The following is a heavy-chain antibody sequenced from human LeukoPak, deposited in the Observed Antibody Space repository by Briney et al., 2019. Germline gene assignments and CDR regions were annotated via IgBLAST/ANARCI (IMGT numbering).Heavy chain of an antibody. CDR3: AKRGVVIRVILVGFHKEAYYFDS. Sequence: GGSLRLSCAVSGITLSNYGMSWVRQAPGKGLEWVAGISDSGGRTNYADSVKGRFTISRDNPKNTLYLQMNSLRVEDTAVYFCAKRGVVIRVILVGFHKEAYYFDSWGQGALVTVSS. D-gene: IGHD3-22*01. CDR2: ISDSGGRT. V-gene: IGHV3-23*01. J-gene: IGHJ4*02. CDR1: GITLSNYG.